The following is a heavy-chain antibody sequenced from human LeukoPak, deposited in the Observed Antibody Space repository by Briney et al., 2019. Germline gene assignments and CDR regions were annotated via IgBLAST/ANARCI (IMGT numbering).Heavy chain of an antibody. CDR2: IIPIFGIA. CDR3: ARVGRYSELPNWFDP. V-gene: IGHV1-69*04. Sequence: SVRVSCKASGGTFSSYAISWVRQAPGQGLEWMGRIIPIFGIANYAQKFQGRVTITADKSTSTAYMELSSLRSEDTAVYYCARVGRYSELPNWFDPWGQGTLVTVSS. CDR1: GGTFSSYA. D-gene: IGHD2-15*01. J-gene: IGHJ5*02.